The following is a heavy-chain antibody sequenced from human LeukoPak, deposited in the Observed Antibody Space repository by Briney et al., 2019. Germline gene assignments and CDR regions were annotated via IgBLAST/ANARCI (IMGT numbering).Heavy chain of an antibody. J-gene: IGHJ4*02. Sequence: GRSLRLPCAASGFTFSSYAMHWVRQAPGKGLEWVAVISYDGSNKYYADSVKGRFTISRDNSKNTLYLQMNSLRAEDTAVYYCGKDQTGRTTIDYWGQGTLVTVSS. D-gene: IGHD1-7*01. V-gene: IGHV3-30-3*01. CDR3: GKDQTGRTTIDY. CDR2: ISYDGSNK. CDR1: GFTFSSYA.